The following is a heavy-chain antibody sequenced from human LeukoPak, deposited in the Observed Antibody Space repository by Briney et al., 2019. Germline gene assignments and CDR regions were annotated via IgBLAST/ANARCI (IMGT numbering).Heavy chain of an antibody. CDR3: AKASTATTVTTPGHYFDY. CDR1: GFTFSSYV. Sequence: GGSLRLSCAASGFTFSSYVMSWVRQAPGKGLEWVSAISDSGGSTYYADSVKGRFTISRDNSKNTLYLQMNSLRAEDTAVYYCAKASTATTVTTPGHYFDYWGQGTLVTVSS. D-gene: IGHD4-17*01. J-gene: IGHJ4*02. V-gene: IGHV3-23*01. CDR2: ISDSGGST.